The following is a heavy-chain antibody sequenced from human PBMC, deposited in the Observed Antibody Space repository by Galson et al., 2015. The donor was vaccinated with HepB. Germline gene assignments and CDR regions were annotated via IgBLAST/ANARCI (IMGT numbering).Heavy chain of an antibody. CDR2: ISYDGSNK. D-gene: IGHD3-22*01. CDR1: GFTFSSYG. V-gene: IGHV3-30*18. CDR3: AKGQTYYYDSSGYPFAFDI. Sequence: SLRLSCAASGFTFSSYGMHWVRQAPGKGLEWVAVISYDGSNKYYADSVKGRFTISRDNSKNTLYLQMNSLRAEDTAVYYCAKGQTYYYDSSGYPFAFDIWGQGTMVTVSS. J-gene: IGHJ3*02.